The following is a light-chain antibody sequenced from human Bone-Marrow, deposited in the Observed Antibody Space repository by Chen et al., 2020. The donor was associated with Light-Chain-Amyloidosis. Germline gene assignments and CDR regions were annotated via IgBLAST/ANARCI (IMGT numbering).Light chain of an antibody. Sequence: IVMTQSPLSLAVTPGESASISCTSNQSLMQNNGYNFLDWYLQKPGQSPQLLIYLASDRASGVPDSFSGSGSGKDFTLKITSVEADDVGVYFCMQTLQPLRTFGQGTKLEI. CDR1: QSLMQNNGYNF. V-gene: IGKV2-28*01. CDR2: LAS. J-gene: IGKJ2*01. CDR3: MQTLQPLRT.